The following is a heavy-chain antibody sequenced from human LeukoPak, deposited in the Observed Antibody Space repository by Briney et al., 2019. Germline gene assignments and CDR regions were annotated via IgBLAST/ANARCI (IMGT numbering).Heavy chain of an antibody. D-gene: IGHD6-13*01. CDR1: GYTFTGYY. J-gene: IGHJ4*02. Sequence: ASVKVSCKASGYTFTGYYMHWVRQAPGQGLEWMGWINPNSGGTNYAQKFQGRVTMTRDTSISTAYMELSRLRSDDTAVYYCARGVYIAAAQYGFWGQGTLVTVSP. CDR3: ARGVYIAAAQYGF. CDR2: INPNSGGT. V-gene: IGHV1-2*02.